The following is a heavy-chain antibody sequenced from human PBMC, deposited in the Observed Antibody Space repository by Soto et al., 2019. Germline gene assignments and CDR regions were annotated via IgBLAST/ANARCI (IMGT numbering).Heavy chain of an antibody. V-gene: IGHV4-31*03. D-gene: IGHD3-10*01. J-gene: IGHJ6*02. CDR1: GGSISSGGYY. CDR2: IYYSGST. Sequence: PSETMSLTCTVSGGSISSGGYYWSWIRQHPGKGLEWIGYIYYSGSTYYNPSLKSRVTISVDTSKNQFSLKLSSVTAADTAVYYCARELTVREGRTYYYGMDVWGQGTTVTVSS. CDR3: ARELTVREGRTYYYGMDV.